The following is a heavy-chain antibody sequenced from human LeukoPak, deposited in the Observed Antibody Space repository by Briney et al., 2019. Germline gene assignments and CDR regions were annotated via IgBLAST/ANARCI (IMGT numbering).Heavy chain of an antibody. V-gene: IGHV4-61*02. CDR1: GGSISSSSYY. Sequence: SETLSLTCTVSGGSISSSSYYWSWIRQPAGKGLEWIGRIYTSGSTNYNPSLKSRVTISVDTSKNQFSLKLSSVTAADTAVYYCARGFFWSGYYSFDYWGQGTLVTVSS. J-gene: IGHJ4*02. CDR3: ARGFFWSGYYSFDY. CDR2: IYTSGST. D-gene: IGHD3-3*01.